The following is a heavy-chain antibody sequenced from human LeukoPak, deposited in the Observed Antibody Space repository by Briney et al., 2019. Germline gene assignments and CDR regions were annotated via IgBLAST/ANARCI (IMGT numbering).Heavy chain of an antibody. CDR2: LFSSGTT. Sequence: SETLSLTCTVSGGSFSSGDYSWNWIRQPAGQGLEWIGRLFSSGTTNYNPSLKSRVTISGDTSNNQFSLKLTSVTAADTAVYYCARHRVRGVIYYYYYYGMDVWGQGTTVTVSS. CDR1: GGSFSSGDYS. CDR3: ARHRVRGVIYYYYYYGMDV. V-gene: IGHV4-61*02. J-gene: IGHJ6*02. D-gene: IGHD3-10*01.